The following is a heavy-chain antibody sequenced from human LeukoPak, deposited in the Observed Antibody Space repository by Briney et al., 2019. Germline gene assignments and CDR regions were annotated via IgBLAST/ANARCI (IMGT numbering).Heavy chain of an antibody. J-gene: IGHJ4*02. D-gene: IGHD3-22*01. CDR1: GGSISSYY. Sequence: SETLSLTCTVSGGSISSYYWSWIRQPPGKGLEWIGEINHSGSTNYNPSLKSRVTISVDTSKNQFSLKLSSVTAADTAVYYCARGFRRYYYDSRSGVTPHFGSRWLDYWGQGTLVTVSS. V-gene: IGHV4-34*01. CDR2: INHSGST. CDR3: ARGFRRYYYDSRSGVTPHFGSRWLDY.